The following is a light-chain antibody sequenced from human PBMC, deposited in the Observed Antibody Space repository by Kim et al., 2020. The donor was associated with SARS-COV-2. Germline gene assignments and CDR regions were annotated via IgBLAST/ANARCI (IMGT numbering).Light chain of an antibody. CDR3: QVWDSSSDHVV. CDR2: YDS. V-gene: IGLV3-21*04. Sequence: APGKTARITCGGNNIVSKSVHWYQQKPGQAPVLVIYYDSDRPSGIPERFSGSNSGNTATLTISRVEAGDEADYYCQVWDSSSDHVVFVGGTKLTVL. CDR1: NIVSKS. J-gene: IGLJ2*01.